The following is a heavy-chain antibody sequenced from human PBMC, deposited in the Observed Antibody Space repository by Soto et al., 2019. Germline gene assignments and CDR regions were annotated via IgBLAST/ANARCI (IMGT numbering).Heavy chain of an antibody. D-gene: IGHD2-2*01. CDR3: AKWGGGACTTTNGYGDGGDP. J-gene: IGHJ5*02. Sequence: QVQLVESGGGVVQPGRSLRLSCAASGFGFTYYGMHWVRQAPGKGLEWVAVIWNDGSQTYYADTVKGRFTISRDNPKNTLNLQRNSLRVEDTAVYYCAKWGGGACTTTNGYGDGGDPGGQGTLVTVSS. CDR2: IWNDGSQT. CDR1: GFGFTYYG. V-gene: IGHV3-33*06.